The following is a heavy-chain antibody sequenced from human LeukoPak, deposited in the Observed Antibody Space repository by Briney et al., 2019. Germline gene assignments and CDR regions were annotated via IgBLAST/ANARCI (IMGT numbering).Heavy chain of an antibody. D-gene: IGHD6-13*01. CDR1: GGSFSSTNYY. CDR2: IYYSGTT. CDR3: ARLAWSSSWSSLDY. J-gene: IGHJ4*02. Sequence: SETLSLTCTVSGGSFSSTNYYWGWIRQPPRKGLEWIGSIYYSGTTYCNPSLKSRVTISVDTSKNQFSLKLTSVTAADTAVFYCARLAWSSSWSSLDYWGQGTLVTVSS. V-gene: IGHV4-39*01.